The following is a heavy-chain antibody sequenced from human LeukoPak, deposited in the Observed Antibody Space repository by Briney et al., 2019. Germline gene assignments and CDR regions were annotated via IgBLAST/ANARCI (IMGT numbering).Heavy chain of an antibody. CDR3: AKDVCTSPRCLLYFDS. V-gene: IGHV3-23*01. CDR1: GFTFSSYA. J-gene: IGHJ4*02. D-gene: IGHD2-8*01. CDR2: ISESGGGT. Sequence: GGSLRLSCAASGFTFSSYAMSWVRQTPGKGLEWVSGISESGGGTYYADSVKGRFTISRDNSKSTLYLQMNSLRAEDTAVYYCAKDVCTSPRCLLYFDSWGQGTLVTVSS.